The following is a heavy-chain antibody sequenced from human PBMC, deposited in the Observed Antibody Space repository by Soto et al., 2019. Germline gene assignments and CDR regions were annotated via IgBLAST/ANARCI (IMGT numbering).Heavy chain of an antibody. V-gene: IGHV1-69*01. D-gene: IGHD4-17*01. CDR2: IIPIFGTA. Sequence: QVQLVQSGAEVKKPGSSVKVSCKASGGTFSSYAISWVRQAPGQGLEWMGGIIPIFGTANYAQKFQGRVTITADESASTAFMELSRLRSEDTAVYYCAREIFGYGDYHYWGQGTLVTVSS. J-gene: IGHJ4*02. CDR1: GGTFSSYA. CDR3: AREIFGYGDYHY.